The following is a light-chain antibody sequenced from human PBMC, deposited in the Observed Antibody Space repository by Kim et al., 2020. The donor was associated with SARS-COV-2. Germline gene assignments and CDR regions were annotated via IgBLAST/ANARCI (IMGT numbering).Light chain of an antibody. Sequence: ENVLTQSPGTLSLSPGERATLSCRASQSVSNSYLAWYQHKPGQAPSLVIYGASSRATGIPDRFSGSGSGTDFTLTISRLEPEDSAVYYCQQYGRSITFGGGTKLEI. CDR1: QSVSNSY. CDR3: QQYGRSIT. J-gene: IGKJ4*01. CDR2: GAS. V-gene: IGKV3-20*01.